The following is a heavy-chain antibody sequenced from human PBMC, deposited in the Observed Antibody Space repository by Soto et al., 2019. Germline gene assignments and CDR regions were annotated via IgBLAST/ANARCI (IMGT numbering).Heavy chain of an antibody. Sequence: EVQILESGGGLVQPGGSLRLSCAASGFPFSNYAMTWVRQAPGKGLEWVSAISANTDYAYYADSVKDRFTISRDNSKNTLYLPMDSLPAEDTAVYYCAKVPSQYIWGSYLRYYDYWGQGTLVTVSS. J-gene: IGHJ4*02. V-gene: IGHV3-23*01. CDR1: GFPFSNYA. D-gene: IGHD3-16*02. CDR2: ISANTDYA. CDR3: AKVPSQYIWGSYLRYYDY.